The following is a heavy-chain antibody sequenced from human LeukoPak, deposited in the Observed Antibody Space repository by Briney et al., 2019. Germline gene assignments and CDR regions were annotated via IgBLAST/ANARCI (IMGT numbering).Heavy chain of an antibody. CDR3: ARDESVVRGVPPH. CDR1: GYNFNNYG. V-gene: IGHV1-18*01. D-gene: IGHD3-10*01. CDR2: ISPSKGNT. Sequence: GASVKVSCKASGYNFNNYGISWVRQAPGQGLEWMGWISPSKGNTDHAQKFEGRLTLTTDTSTGTAHLELRNLRFDDTAVYFCARDESVVRGVPPHWGQGTLVTVSS. J-gene: IGHJ4*02.